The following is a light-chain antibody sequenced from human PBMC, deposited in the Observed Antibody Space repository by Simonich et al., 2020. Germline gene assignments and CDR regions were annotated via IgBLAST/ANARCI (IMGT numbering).Light chain of an antibody. CDR1: SGSIASNY. CDR2: EDN. Sequence: NFMLTQPHSVSESPGKTVTISCTRSSGSIASNYVQWYQQRPGSGPTTVIYEDNQSPSGVPDLFSGSIDSSSNSASLTISGLKTEDEADYYCQSYDSSNHVVFGGGTKLTVL. CDR3: QSYDSSNHVV. J-gene: IGLJ2*01. V-gene: IGLV6-57*03.